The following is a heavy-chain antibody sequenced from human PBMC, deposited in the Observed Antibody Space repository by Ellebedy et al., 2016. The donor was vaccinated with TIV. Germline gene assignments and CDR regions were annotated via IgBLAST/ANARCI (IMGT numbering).Heavy chain of an antibody. J-gene: IGHJ5*02. Sequence: PGGSLRLSCAASGFVFSDYALSWVRQAPGKGLEWVSTVTDSDDKSFYGDSVKGRFTISRDNSKNTLHLQMNSLRAEDTAVYYCARNVPHPWGQGTLVTVAS. V-gene: IGHV3-23*01. CDR3: ARNVPHP. CDR2: VTDSDDKS. D-gene: IGHD3-10*02. CDR1: GFVFSDYA.